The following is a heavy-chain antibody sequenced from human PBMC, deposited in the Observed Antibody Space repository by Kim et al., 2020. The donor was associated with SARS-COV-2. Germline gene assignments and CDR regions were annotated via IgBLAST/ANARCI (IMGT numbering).Heavy chain of an antibody. V-gene: IGHV3-21*01. Sequence: YADSVKGRFTISRDNAKNSLYLQMNSLRAEDTAVYYCANQKGGGSRLSDYWGQGTLVTVSS. D-gene: IGHD2-15*01. J-gene: IGHJ4*02. CDR3: ANQKGGGSRLSDY.